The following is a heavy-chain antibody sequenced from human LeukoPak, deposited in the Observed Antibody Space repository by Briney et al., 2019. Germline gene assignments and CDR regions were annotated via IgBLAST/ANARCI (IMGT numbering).Heavy chain of an antibody. J-gene: IGHJ3*02. CDR1: GGTSSSYP. Sequence: ASVKVSCKASGGTSSSYPISWVRQAPGQGLEWMGGIIPIFGRTNYAQKFQGRVTITADESTSTAYMELSSLRSDDAAVYYCARGGCGSCYRPSDAFDIWGQGTMVTVSS. CDR3: ARGGCGSCYRPSDAFDI. CDR2: IIPIFGRT. D-gene: IGHD2-15*01. V-gene: IGHV1-69*13.